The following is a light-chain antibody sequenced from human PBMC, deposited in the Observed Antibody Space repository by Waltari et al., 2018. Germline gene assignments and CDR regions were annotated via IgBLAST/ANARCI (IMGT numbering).Light chain of an antibody. CDR3: QQSYTTPYT. V-gene: IGKV1-39*01. CDR1: QSITTY. CDR2: SAS. J-gene: IGKJ2*01. Sequence: DIQMTQSPSSLSAAVGDRVTITCRANQSITTYLNWYQHKPKKAPKFLSYSASSLQSGVPSRFSGSGSGTDFTLTISSLQPEDFATYSCQQSYTTPYTFGQGTELEI.